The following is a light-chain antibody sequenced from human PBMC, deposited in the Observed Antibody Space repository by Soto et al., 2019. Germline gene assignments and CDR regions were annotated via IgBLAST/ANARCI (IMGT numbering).Light chain of an antibody. Sequence: EVVLTQSPGTLSLSPGERATLSCRASRSFASSYLAWYQQKPGQAPRLLIFAASIRSTGVSDRFSGSGSGTDFTLIICRLEPEDSAVYYCQQYGSSPPYTFGQGTKLEIK. CDR2: AAS. CDR3: QQYGSSPPYT. J-gene: IGKJ2*01. V-gene: IGKV3-20*01. CDR1: RSFASSY.